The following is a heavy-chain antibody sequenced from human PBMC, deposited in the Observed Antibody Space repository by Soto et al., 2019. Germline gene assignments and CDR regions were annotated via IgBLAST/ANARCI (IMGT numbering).Heavy chain of an antibody. CDR1: GYTFTTYY. CDR3: ARGGNGDNVGNWYFDL. CDR2: INPGGVST. D-gene: IGHD4-17*01. V-gene: IGHV1-46*01. J-gene: IGHJ2*01. Sequence: QVQLVQSGAEVKKPGASVEVSCKASGYTFTTYYIHWVRHAPGQGLEWMGVINPGGVSTNYAQKSQDRVTMTTDTSTSRVYMDLSSLRSEDTAAYCCARGGNGDNVGNWYFDLWGRGTQATVSP.